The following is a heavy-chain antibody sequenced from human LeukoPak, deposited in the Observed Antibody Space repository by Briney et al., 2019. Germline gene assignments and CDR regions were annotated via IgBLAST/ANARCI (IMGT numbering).Heavy chain of an antibody. D-gene: IGHD2-15*01. Sequence: WVRQPPGKGLEWIGSISYSGSTSYNPSLKSQVTISLDTSKNQFSLNLISVTAADTAVYYCARLYCSGGLGYLFDYWGQGTLVTVSS. V-gene: IGHV4-39*01. CDR2: ISYSGST. CDR3: ARLYCSGGLGYLFDY. J-gene: IGHJ4*02.